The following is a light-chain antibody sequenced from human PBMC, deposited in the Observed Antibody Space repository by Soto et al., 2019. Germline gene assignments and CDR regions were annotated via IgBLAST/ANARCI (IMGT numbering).Light chain of an antibody. CDR3: LQDKAFPYT. Sequence: DIQMTQSPSSVSASVGDRVTITCRASQDITRWLAWYQQIPGKAPKLLIYGASTLQSGVPPRFSGSGSGTEFTLTISSLQPEDFAIYYCLQDKAFPYTFGQGTKLEIK. CDR1: QDITRW. J-gene: IGKJ2*01. V-gene: IGKV1-12*01. CDR2: GAS.